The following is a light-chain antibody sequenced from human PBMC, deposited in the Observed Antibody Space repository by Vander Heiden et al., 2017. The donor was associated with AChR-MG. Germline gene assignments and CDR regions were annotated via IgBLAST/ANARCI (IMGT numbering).Light chain of an antibody. V-gene: IGLV2-23*02. CDR3: SSYAGSGTLV. CDR2: EVT. Sequence: QSALTQPASVSGSPGQSITISCTGTSSDVGSYNLVSWYQQHPGKAPNLMIYEVTKRPSGVSHRFSASKSGNTASLTISGLQTGDEADYSCSSYAGSGTLVFGGGTKLTVL. J-gene: IGLJ3*02. CDR1: SSDVGSYNL.